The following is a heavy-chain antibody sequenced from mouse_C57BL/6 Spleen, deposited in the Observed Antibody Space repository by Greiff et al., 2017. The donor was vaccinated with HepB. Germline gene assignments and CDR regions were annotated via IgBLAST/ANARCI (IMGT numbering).Heavy chain of an antibody. CDR2: IDPSDSYT. V-gene: IGHV1-59*01. D-gene: IGHD1-1*01. CDR1: GYTFTSYW. J-gene: IGHJ4*01. CDR3: ASYYDSSIYYAMDY. Sequence: QVQLKQSGAELVRPGTSVKLSCKASGYTFTSYWMHWVKQRPGQGLEWIGVIDPSDSYTNYNQKFKGKATLTVDTSSSTAYMPLSSLTSEDSAVYYCASYYDSSIYYAMDYWGQGTSVTVSS.